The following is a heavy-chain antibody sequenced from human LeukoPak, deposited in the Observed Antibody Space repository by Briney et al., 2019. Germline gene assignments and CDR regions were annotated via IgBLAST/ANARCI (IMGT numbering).Heavy chain of an antibody. Sequence: SETLSLTCAVYGGSFSGYYWSWIRQPPGKGLEWIGEINHSGSANYNPSLKSRVTISGGTSKNQFSLKLSSVTAADTAVYYCARGLRVDYWGQGTLVTVSS. V-gene: IGHV4-34*01. CDR2: INHSGSA. J-gene: IGHJ4*02. CDR3: ARGLRVDY. CDR1: GGSFSGYY.